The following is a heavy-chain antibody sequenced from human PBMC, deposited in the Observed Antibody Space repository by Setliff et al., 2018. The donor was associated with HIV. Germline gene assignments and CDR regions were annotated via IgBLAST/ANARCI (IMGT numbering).Heavy chain of an antibody. CDR3: ARPRSGGSGSYSWFDP. D-gene: IGHD3-10*01. J-gene: IGHJ5*02. CDR2: ISAYNGNT. V-gene: IGHV1-18*01. Sequence: GASVKVSCKASGYTFTSYGMSWVRQAPGQGLEWMGWISAYNGNTHYAQKFQGRVTMTEDTSTDTAYMELSSLRSEDTAVYYCARPRSGGSGSYSWFDPWGQGTLVTVSS. CDR1: GYTFTSYG.